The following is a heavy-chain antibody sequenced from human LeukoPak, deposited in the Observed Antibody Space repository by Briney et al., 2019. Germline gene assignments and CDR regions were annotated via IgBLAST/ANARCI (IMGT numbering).Heavy chain of an antibody. Sequence: PGGSLRLSCAASGFIFSHHGMHWVRQAPGKGVEWVAVIWSDETNRFYADSVKGRFTISRDNSQNTVFLQMNSLRVKDTAIYSCARDAQRGFDYSNSLKNWGHGTLVTVSS. CDR2: IWSDETNR. V-gene: IGHV3-33*01. CDR1: GFIFSHHG. J-gene: IGHJ4*01. CDR3: ARDAQRGFDYSNSLKN. D-gene: IGHD4-11*01.